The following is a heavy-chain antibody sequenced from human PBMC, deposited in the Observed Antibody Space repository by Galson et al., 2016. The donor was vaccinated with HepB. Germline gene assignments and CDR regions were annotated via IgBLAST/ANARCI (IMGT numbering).Heavy chain of an antibody. V-gene: IGHV3-33*01. J-gene: IGHJ4*02. D-gene: IGHD1-26*01. CDR2: IFYDGSNK. CDR1: GFTFSSYG. CDR3: VRDRSVYSGSYFDGVPFYY. Sequence: SLRLSCAASGFTFSSYGMHWVRQAPGKGLEWVAFIFYDGSNKYYADSVKGRFTISRDNSNNPLYLQMNSLRAEDTAVYYCVRDRSVYSGSYFDGVPFYYWGQGTLVTVSS.